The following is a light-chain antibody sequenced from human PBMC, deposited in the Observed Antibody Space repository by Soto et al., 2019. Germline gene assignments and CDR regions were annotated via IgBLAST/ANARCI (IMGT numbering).Light chain of an antibody. J-gene: IGKJ2*01. Sequence: EIVLTQSPGTLSVSPGERATLSCRASQSVSSNLAWYQQKPGQAPRLLIYGASTRTTGIPDRFSGSGSGTDFSLTISRLEPEDSAVYYCHQYHSPPQTFGQGTKVDIK. V-gene: IGKV3-20*01. CDR2: GAS. CDR1: QSVSSN. CDR3: HQYHSPPQT.